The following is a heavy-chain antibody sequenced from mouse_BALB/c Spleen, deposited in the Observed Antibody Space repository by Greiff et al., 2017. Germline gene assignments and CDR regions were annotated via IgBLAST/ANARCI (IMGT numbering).Heavy chain of an antibody. D-gene: IGHD2-1*01. J-gene: IGHJ2*01. Sequence: EVKLVESGPELVKPGASVKISCKASGYSFTGYFMNWVMQSHGKSLEWIGRINPYNGDTFYNQKFKGKATLTVDKSSSTAHMELRSLASEDSAVYYCARESGNYGFDYWGQGTTLTVSS. CDR2: INPYNGDT. V-gene: IGHV1-20*02. CDR3: ARESGNYGFDY. CDR1: GYSFTGYF.